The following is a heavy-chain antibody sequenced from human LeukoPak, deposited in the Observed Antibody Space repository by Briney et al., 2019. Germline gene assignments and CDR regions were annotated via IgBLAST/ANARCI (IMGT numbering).Heavy chain of an antibody. CDR3: GRGGRGHSFGYRGDY. D-gene: IGHD5-18*01. J-gene: IGHJ4*02. CDR1: GFTFTSYA. Sequence: GGSLRLSCEASGFTFTSYAMHWVRQAPGKGLQWLAVISFDGSNKYYAHSVKGRFTISRDNSMDTLYVDMNNLRAEDTGVYYCGRGGRGHSFGYRGDYWGQGAQVTVSS. V-gene: IGHV3-30-3*01. CDR2: ISFDGSNK.